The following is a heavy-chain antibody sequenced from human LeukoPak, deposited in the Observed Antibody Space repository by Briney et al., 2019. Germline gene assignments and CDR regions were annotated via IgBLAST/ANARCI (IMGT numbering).Heavy chain of an antibody. J-gene: IGHJ4*02. D-gene: IGHD5-18*01. Sequence: GGCLRLSCAASGFTFNSYAMTWGRQAPGKGLEWVSDISGSGGSTYYADSVKGRFTISRDNSNHTVYLQMNSLRAEDTAVYYCAKGLIDSSGSRGQFAYRGEGSLVTVSS. CDR1: GFTFNSYA. V-gene: IGHV3-23*01. CDR3: AKGLIDSSGSRGQFAY. CDR2: ISGSGGST.